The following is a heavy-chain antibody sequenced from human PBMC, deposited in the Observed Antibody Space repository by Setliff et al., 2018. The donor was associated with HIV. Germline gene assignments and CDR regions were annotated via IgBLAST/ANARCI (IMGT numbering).Heavy chain of an antibody. CDR3: ARGRGSYSEYFDY. Sequence: GESLKISCKGSGYSFTNYWIGWVRQMPGKGLEWMGIIYPSDSYIRFSPSFQGQVTISADKSISTAYLQWSSLKASDTAVYYCARGRGSYSEYFDYWGQGTLVTVSS. D-gene: IGHD1-26*01. V-gene: IGHV5-51*01. J-gene: IGHJ4*02. CDR2: IYPSDSYI. CDR1: GYSFTNYW.